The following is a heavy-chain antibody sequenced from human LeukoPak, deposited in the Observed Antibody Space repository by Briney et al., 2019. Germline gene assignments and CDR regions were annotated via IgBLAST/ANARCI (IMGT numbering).Heavy chain of an antibody. V-gene: IGHV4-39*01. Sequence: SETLSLTCTVSGASISSSSYYWGWIRQPPGKGLEWIGNIYYSGSTYYNPSLKSRVTISVDTSKNQLSLKLSSVTAADTAVYYCARQNVGHYFHYWGQGTPVTVSS. CDR2: IYYSGST. D-gene: IGHD1-26*01. CDR3: ARQNVGHYFHY. J-gene: IGHJ4*02. CDR1: GASISSSSYY.